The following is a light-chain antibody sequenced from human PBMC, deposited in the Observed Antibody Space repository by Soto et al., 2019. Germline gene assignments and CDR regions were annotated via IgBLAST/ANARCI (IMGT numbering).Light chain of an antibody. CDR1: QSVTSY. Sequence: VMTQSPATLSLSTGERATLSCRASQSVTSYLAWYQQKPGQAPRLLIYDVSNRASGIPARFSGSGSETDFTLTISSLEPEDFAVYYCQQRSDWPLTFGQGTRLEIK. CDR2: DVS. CDR3: QQRSDWPLT. J-gene: IGKJ5*01. V-gene: IGKV3-11*01.